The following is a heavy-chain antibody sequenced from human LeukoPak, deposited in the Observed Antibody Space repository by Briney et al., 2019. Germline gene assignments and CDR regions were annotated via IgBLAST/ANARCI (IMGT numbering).Heavy chain of an antibody. CDR2: ISGSGSST. V-gene: IGHV3-23*01. Sequence: GGSLRLSCAASGFTFSSYAMSWVRQAPGKGLEWVSAISGSGSSTYYADSVKGRFTISRDNSKNTLYLQMNSLRAEDTAVYYCAKDRGHSSSWTLGMDVWGQGTTVTVSS. CDR1: GFTFSSYA. CDR3: AKDRGHSSSWTLGMDV. J-gene: IGHJ6*02. D-gene: IGHD6-13*01.